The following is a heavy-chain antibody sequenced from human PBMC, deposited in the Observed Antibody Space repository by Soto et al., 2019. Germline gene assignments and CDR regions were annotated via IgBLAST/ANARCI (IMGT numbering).Heavy chain of an antibody. V-gene: IGHV1-69*13. Sequence: ASVKGSCKASGGTFSSYAISWVRQAPGQGLEWMGGIIPIFGTANYAQKFQGRVTITADESTSTAYMELSSLRSEDTAVYYCARDIRGQYCGGDCYWFDPWGQGTLVSVSS. CDR1: GGTFSSYA. CDR2: IIPIFGTA. CDR3: ARDIRGQYCGGDCYWFDP. D-gene: IGHD2-21*02. J-gene: IGHJ5*02.